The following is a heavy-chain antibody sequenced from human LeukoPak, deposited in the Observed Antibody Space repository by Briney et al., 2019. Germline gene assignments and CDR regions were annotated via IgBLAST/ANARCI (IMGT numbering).Heavy chain of an antibody. CDR1: GASVSSGPYY. J-gene: IGHJ4*02. D-gene: IGHD4/OR15-4a*01. CDR3: ARPGDGTYGGHLDY. Sequence: SETLSPTCTVSGASVSSGPYYWGWIRQPPGKRLEWIGAIYYSRNIYYNPSLKSRVTISVDASKNQFFLDLTSVTAADTAVYYCARPGDGTYGGHLDYWGRGTLVTVSS. CDR2: IYYSRNI. V-gene: IGHV4-39*01.